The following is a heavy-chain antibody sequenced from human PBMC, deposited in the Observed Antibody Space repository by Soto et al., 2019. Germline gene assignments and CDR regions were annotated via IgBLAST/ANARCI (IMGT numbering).Heavy chain of an antibody. D-gene: IGHD3-22*01. Sequence: AACRDSVSSYVMHLVLQTPGKGLEWVAVISYDGSNKYYADSVKGRFTISRDNSKNTLYLQMNSLRAEDTAVYYCAREVGYYYDSSGTDPGAFDIWGQGTMVTVSS. V-gene: IGHV3-30*19. CDR2: ISYDGSNK. CDR3: AREVGYYYDSSGTDPGAFDI. CDR1: RDSVSSYV. J-gene: IGHJ3*02.